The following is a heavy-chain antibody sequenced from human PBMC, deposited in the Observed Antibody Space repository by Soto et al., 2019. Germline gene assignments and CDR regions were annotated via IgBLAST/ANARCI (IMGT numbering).Heavy chain of an antibody. CDR3: ARLYGSRGPFDY. CDR2: ITHSGRT. D-gene: IGHD6-13*01. V-gene: IGHV4-34*01. J-gene: IGHJ4*02. CDR1: GGSFSGYY. Sequence: QVQLQQWGAGLLKPSETLSLTCAVYGGSFSGYYWSWIRQPPGKGLEWIGEITHSGRTNYNPSLKRRVTISEVTSKNQVSLKLSSVTAADTAVYYCARLYGSRGPFDYWGQGTLVTVSS.